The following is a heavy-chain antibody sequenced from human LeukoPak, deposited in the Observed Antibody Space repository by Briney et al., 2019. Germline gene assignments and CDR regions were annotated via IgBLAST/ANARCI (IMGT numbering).Heavy chain of an antibody. Sequence: PGRSLRLSCAASGFTFSSYAMHWVRQAPGKGLEWVALISYDGSNKHYADYVKGRFTISRDNSKNTLYLQMNSLRAEDTAVYYCSRPQGGQSVRGGDYWGQGTLVTVSS. CDR1: GFTFSSYA. D-gene: IGHD3-16*01. V-gene: IGHV3-30-3*01. J-gene: IGHJ4*02. CDR3: SRPQGGQSVRGGDY. CDR2: ISYDGSNK.